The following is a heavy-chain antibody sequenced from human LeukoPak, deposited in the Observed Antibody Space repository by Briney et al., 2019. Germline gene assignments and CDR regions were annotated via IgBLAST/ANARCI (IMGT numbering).Heavy chain of an antibody. V-gene: IGHV1-46*01. Sequence: ASVKVSCKASGYTFTSYYMHWVRQAPGQGLEWMGIINPSGGSTSYAQKFQGRVTMTRDTSTSTVYMELSSLRSEDTAVYYCARELLGYCSSTSCSHPYHYYGMDVWGQGTTVTVSS. CDR2: INPSGGST. J-gene: IGHJ6*02. CDR3: ARELLGYCSSTSCSHPYHYYGMDV. D-gene: IGHD2-2*01. CDR1: GYTFTSYY.